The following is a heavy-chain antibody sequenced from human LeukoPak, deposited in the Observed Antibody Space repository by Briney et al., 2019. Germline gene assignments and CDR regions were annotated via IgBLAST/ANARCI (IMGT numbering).Heavy chain of an antibody. CDR3: ARVPTYYDFWSGYASYYYYMDV. CDR1: GYTFTSYY. J-gene: IGHJ6*03. D-gene: IGHD3-3*01. V-gene: IGHV1-46*01. Sequence: GASVKVSCKASGYTFTSYYMHWVRQAPGQGLEWMGIINPSGGSTSYAQKFQGRVTMTRDTSTSTVYMELSSLRSEDTAVYYCARVPTYYDFWSGYASYYYYMDVWGKGTTVTVSS. CDR2: INPSGGST.